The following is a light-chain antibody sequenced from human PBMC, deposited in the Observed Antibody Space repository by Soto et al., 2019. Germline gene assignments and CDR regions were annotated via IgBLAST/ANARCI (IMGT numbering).Light chain of an antibody. CDR3: QQYANNLT. V-gene: IGKV1-5*01. J-gene: IGKJ1*01. CDR1: QSVKTW. CDR2: QAS. Sequence: DIRMTQSPAALSASVGDSVSIACRASQSVKTWLAWYQQKPGKAPTLLISQASTLEKGVPSRFSGSGSGTEFTLTINSLQADDSATYYCQQYANNLTFGQGTKV.